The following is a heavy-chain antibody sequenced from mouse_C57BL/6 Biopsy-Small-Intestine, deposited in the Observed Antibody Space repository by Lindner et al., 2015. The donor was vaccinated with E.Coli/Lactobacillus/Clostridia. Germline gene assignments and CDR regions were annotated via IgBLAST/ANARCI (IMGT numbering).Heavy chain of an antibody. CDR1: GLTFNTYA. D-gene: IGHD2-3*01. CDR3: VRFYDDYYGGHFDV. Sequence: VQLQESGGGLVQPKGSLKLSCAASGLTFNTYAVHWVRQAPGKGLEWVARIRSKSNNYATYYADSVKDRFTISRDDSQSILFLQMNNLKTEDTAMYYCVRFYDDYYGGHFDVWGTGTTVTVSS. V-gene: IGHV10-3*01. J-gene: IGHJ1*03. CDR2: IRSKSNNYAT.